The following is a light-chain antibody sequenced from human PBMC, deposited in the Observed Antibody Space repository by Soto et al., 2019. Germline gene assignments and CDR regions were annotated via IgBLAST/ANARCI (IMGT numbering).Light chain of an antibody. J-gene: IGKJ2*01. CDR3: QQYNNWPPYT. CDR2: GAS. Sequence: EIVMTQSPATLSVSPGERATLSCRASQSVSSNLAWYQQKPGQAPRLLIYGASTRATGIPARFSGSGSGTEFTLTISSLQXXXXXXYYCQQYNNWPPYTFGXGXXLEI. CDR1: QSVSSN. V-gene: IGKV3-15*01.